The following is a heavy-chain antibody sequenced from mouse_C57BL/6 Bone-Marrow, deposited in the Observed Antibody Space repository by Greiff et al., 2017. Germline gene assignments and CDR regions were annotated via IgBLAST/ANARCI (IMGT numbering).Heavy chain of an antibody. J-gene: IGHJ2*01. CDR2: IHPNSGST. CDR3: ARDYHYYGSSFYYFDY. CDR1: GYTFTSYW. V-gene: IGHV1-64*01. D-gene: IGHD1-1*01. Sequence: QVQLQQPGAELVKPGASVKLSCKASGYTFTSYWMHWVKQRPGQGLEWIGMIHPNSGSTNYNEKFKSKATLTVDKSSSTAYMQLSSLTSEDSAVYYCARDYHYYGSSFYYFDYWGQGTTLTVSS.